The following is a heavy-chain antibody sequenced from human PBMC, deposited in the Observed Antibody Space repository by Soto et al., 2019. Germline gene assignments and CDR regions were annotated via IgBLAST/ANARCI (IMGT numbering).Heavy chain of an antibody. CDR1: GVPFSTYS. V-gene: IGHV3-21*01. CDR3: AADSGQMGFF. Sequence: PGGSRRRSWAASGVPFSTYSMNWVRQAPGKGLEWVALISRSATYIYYADSVMGRFTISRDNARNSLILQMNSLRGEDTGVYYCAADSGQMGFFWGQGTTVTVSS. CDR2: ISRSATYI. D-gene: IGHD3-10*01. J-gene: IGHJ6*02.